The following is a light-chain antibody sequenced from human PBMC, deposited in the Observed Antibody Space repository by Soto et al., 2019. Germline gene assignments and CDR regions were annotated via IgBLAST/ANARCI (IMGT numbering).Light chain of an antibody. CDR3: QHRSNLLFT. Sequence: EIVLTQSPATLSLSPGERATLSCRASQSVSSYLAWYQQKPGQAPRLLIYDASNRATGIPARFSGSGSGTDFTLTISSLEPEDFPPYYFQHRSNLLFTFGPGTKVDIK. J-gene: IGKJ3*01. V-gene: IGKV3-11*01. CDR1: QSVSSY. CDR2: DAS.